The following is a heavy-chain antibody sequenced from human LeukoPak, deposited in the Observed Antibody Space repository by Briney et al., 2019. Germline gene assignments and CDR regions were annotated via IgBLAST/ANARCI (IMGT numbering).Heavy chain of an antibody. CDR2: IYTSGST. D-gene: IGHD6-6*01. V-gene: IGHV4-4*07. J-gene: IGHJ4*02. CDR1: GGSFSGYY. Sequence: SETLSLTCAVYGGSFSGYYWSWIRQPAGKGLEWIGRIYTSGSTNYNPSLKSRVTMSVDTSKNQFSLKLSSVTAADTAVYYCAREYSSSSQYFDYWGQGTLVTVSS. CDR3: AREYSSSSQYFDY.